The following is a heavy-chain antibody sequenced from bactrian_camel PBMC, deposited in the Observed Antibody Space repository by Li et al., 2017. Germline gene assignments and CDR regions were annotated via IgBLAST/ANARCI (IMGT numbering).Heavy chain of an antibody. CDR2: INTGGGTT. Sequence: QLVESGGGLVQPGGALRLSCAASGFTFSSYWMYWVRQAPGKGLEWVSAINTGGGTTYYADSAKGRFTISRDNAKNTLYLQMNSLKTEDTAVYYCATIHVRWKSVDPGYWGQGTQVTVS. CDR1: GFTFSSYW. CDR3: ATIHVRWKSVDPGY. V-gene: IGHV3S1*01. D-gene: IGHD6*01. J-gene: IGHJ6*01.